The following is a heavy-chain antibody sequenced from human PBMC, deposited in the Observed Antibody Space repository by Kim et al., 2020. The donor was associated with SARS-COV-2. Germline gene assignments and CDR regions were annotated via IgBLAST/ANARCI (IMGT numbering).Heavy chain of an antibody. CDR1: GGSFSGYY. Sequence: SETLSLTCAVYGGSFSGYYWSWIRQPPGKGLEWIGEINHSGSTNYNPSLKSRVTISVDTSKDQFSLKLSSVTAADTAVYYCATRGTFGYCSSTSCYGGRFDYWGQGTLVTVSS. J-gene: IGHJ4*02. D-gene: IGHD2-2*01. V-gene: IGHV4-34*01. CDR2: INHSGST. CDR3: ATRGTFGYCSSTSCYGGRFDY.